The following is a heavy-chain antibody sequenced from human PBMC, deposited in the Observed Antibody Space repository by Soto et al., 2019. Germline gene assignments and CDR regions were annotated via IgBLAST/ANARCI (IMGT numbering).Heavy chain of an antibody. CDR2: IYYSGST. J-gene: IGHJ4*02. V-gene: IGHV4-31*03. CDR1: GGSISSGGFH. Sequence: QVQLQESGPGLVKPSQTLSLTCTVSGGSISSGGFHWNWIRQHPGKGLEWIGYIYYSGSTYYNPSLKSRITITVDTSKNHFSLKLSSVTAADTAVYYCARDPAAGRGSFDYWGQGTLVTVSS. CDR3: ARDPAAGRGSFDY. D-gene: IGHD6-13*01.